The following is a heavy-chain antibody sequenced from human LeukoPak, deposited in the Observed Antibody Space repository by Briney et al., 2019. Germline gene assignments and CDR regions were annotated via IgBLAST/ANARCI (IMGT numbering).Heavy chain of an antibody. J-gene: IGHJ4*02. CDR1: GYSFTTYW. CDR3: ARLFGGYSYAQRGVYYFDY. CDR2: IYPGDSDT. Sequence: GESLKISCKGSGYSFTTYWIGWVRQMPGKGLEWMGIIYPGDSDTRYSPSFQGQVTISADKSISTAYLQWSSLKASDTAMYYCARLFGGYSYAQRGVYYFDYWGQGTLVTVSS. D-gene: IGHD5-18*01. V-gene: IGHV5-51*01.